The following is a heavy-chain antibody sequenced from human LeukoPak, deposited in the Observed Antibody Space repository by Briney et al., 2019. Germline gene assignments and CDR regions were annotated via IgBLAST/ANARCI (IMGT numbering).Heavy chain of an antibody. CDR1: GFTFYDYA. V-gene: IGHV3-43*02. D-gene: IGHD5-18*01. CDR2: ISGDGGST. J-gene: IGHJ6*02. Sequence: GGSLRLSCAASGFTFYDYAMHWVRQAPGKGLEWVSLISGDGGSTYYADSVKGRFTISRDNSKNSLYLQMNSLRNDDTALYYCAKDTEGYTYGYYYYGMDVWGQGTTVTVSS. CDR3: AKDTEGYTYGYYYYGMDV.